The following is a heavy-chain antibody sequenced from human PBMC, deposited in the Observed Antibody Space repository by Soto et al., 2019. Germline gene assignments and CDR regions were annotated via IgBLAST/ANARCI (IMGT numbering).Heavy chain of an antibody. CDR1: GGSIRSYC. Sequence: SETLSLTCTVSGGSIRSYCWTWIRQPPGEGLEWIGCICNSGSTNYNPSLKSRVTISVDTQKNQFSLQLSSVTVADTALYYCAGGFLIVLDPRRLMDVWCKAITVTVS. V-gene: IGHV4-59*03. D-gene: IGHD3-22*01. CDR2: ICNSGST. CDR3: AGGFLIVLDPRRLMDV. J-gene: IGHJ6*03.